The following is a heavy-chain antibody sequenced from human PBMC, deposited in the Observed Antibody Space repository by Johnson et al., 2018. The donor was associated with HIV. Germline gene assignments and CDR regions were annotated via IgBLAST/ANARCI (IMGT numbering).Heavy chain of an antibody. CDR1: GFSFDDYG. CDR3: ARSMVEGVNITSGAVDI. V-gene: IGHV3-20*04. D-gene: IGHD3-10*01. CDR2: SNWDGGST. J-gene: IGHJ3*02. Sequence: VQLVESGGGVVRPGGSLRLSCAASGFSFDDYGMSWVRQAPGKGLEWVSGSNWDGGSTDYADSVKGRFTSSRDNSKNKVYMQMNSLRAEDTAVDYCARSMVEGVNITSGAVDIWGEGTMVTVTS.